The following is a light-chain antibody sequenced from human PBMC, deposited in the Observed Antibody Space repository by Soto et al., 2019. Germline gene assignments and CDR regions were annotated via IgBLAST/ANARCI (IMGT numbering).Light chain of an antibody. Sequence: DIQMTQSPSSLSASVGDRVTITCRASQDISNDLGWFQQKPGKAPKRLIYAESSLQSGVPSRLSSSGAGTEYTLTISSLQPEDFATYYYRQHNNYPPTCGQGTGVEI. CDR2: AES. V-gene: IGKV1-17*01. CDR1: QDISND. J-gene: IGKJ1*01. CDR3: RQHNNYPPT.